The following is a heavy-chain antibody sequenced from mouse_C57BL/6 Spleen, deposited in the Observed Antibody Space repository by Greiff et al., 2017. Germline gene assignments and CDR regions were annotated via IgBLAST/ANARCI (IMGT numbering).Heavy chain of an antibody. V-gene: IGHV1-64*01. D-gene: IGHD2-5*01. J-gene: IGHJ4*01. CDR1: GYTFTSYW. CDR3: AVNSNYVAMDY. CDR2: IHPNSGST. Sequence: QVQLQQSGAELVKPGASVKLSCKASGYTFTSYWMHWVKQRPGQGLEWIGMIHPNSGSTNYNEKFKSKATLTVDKSSSNAYMQLSSLTSEDSAVYYCAVNSNYVAMDYWGQGTSVTVSS.